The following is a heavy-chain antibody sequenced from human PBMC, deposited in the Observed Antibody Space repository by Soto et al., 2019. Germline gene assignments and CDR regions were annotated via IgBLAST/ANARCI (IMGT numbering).Heavy chain of an antibody. V-gene: IGHV4-34*01. CDR3: AREVVVTAMDYYGMDV. Sequence: ETLSLTCAVYGGSFSGYYWSWIRQPPGKGLEWIGEINHSGSTYYNPSLKSRVTISVDTSKNQFSLKLSSVTAADTAVYYCAREVVVTAMDYYGMDVWGQGTTVTVSS. D-gene: IGHD2-21*02. CDR1: GGSFSGYY. J-gene: IGHJ6*02. CDR2: INHSGST.